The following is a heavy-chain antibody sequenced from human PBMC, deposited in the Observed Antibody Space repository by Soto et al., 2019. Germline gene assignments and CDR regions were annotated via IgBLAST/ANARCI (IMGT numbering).Heavy chain of an antibody. Sequence: GGSLRLSCAGSGLSFSDHYMSWIRQAPGKGLEWVSHISGSGTGINSADSVRGPFTISRDNAKNSLFLQMNDLRGEDTAVYYCARVFTTSGSGSYDSWGQGTLVTVSS. CDR2: ISGSGTGI. V-gene: IGHV3-11*01. J-gene: IGHJ4*02. CDR1: GLSFSDHY. D-gene: IGHD3-10*01. CDR3: ARVFTTSGSGSYDS.